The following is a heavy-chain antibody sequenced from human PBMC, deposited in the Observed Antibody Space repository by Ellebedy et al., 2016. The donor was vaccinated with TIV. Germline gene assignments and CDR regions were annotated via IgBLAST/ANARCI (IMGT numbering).Heavy chain of an antibody. CDR2: ISSGSSYI. CDR3: ARVRGLKKDY. V-gene: IGHV3-21*01. CDR1: GFTFGSHS. J-gene: IGHJ4*02. Sequence: PGGSLRLSCAASGFTFGSHSMTWVRQAPGKGLEWVSFISSGSSYIYQADSVKGRFTISRDNAKNSLYLQMNSLKADDTAVYYCARVRGLKKDYWGQGTLVTVSA. D-gene: IGHD3/OR15-3a*01.